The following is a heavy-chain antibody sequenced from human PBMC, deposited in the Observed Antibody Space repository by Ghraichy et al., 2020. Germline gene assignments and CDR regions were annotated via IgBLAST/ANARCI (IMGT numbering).Heavy chain of an antibody. V-gene: IGHV3-21*01. Sequence: LSLTCAASGFTFSPFGMTWVRQAPGKGLGWVSTISRIPTDMFYADSVRGRFIISSDNAKNSLYLQMNSLRAEDTAVYYCARDSSGWSRDYWGQGTLVTVSS. CDR3: ARDSSGWSRDY. CDR2: ISRIPTDM. J-gene: IGHJ4*02. CDR1: GFTFSPFG. D-gene: IGHD6-19*01.